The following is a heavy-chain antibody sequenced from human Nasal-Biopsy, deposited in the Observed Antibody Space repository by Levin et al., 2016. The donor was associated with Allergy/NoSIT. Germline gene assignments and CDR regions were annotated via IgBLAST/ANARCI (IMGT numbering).Heavy chain of an antibody. CDR2: LSGSGSHI. V-gene: IGHV3-21*01. CDR1: GFRFNTYG. J-gene: IGHJ4*02. D-gene: IGHD1-26*01. Sequence: ESLKISCAASGFRFNTYGIHWVRQAPGKGLEWIASLSGSGSHIFYADSVKGRFTVSRENAKNSLFLQMHSLRDEDTAVYYCARDRVGGSLILDYWGQGILVTVSS. CDR3: ARDRVGGSLILDY.